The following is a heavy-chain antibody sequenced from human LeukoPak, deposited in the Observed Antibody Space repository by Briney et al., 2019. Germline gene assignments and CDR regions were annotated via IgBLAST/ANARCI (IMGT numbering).Heavy chain of an antibody. CDR3: ARDSRDSSGYYFLNYFDY. Sequence: GASVKVSCKASGGTFSSYAISWVRQAPGQGLEWMGRIIPILGIANYAQKFQGRVTITADKSTSTAYMELSSLRSEDTAVYYCARDSRDSSGYYFLNYFDYWGQGTLVTVSS. V-gene: IGHV1-69*04. CDR1: GGTFSSYA. CDR2: IIPILGIA. J-gene: IGHJ4*02. D-gene: IGHD3-22*01.